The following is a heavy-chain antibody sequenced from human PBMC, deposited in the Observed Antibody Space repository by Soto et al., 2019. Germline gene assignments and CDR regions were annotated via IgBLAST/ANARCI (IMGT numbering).Heavy chain of an antibody. CDR3: ARHPSYGVDDSYYYYRFDL. V-gene: IGHV5-51*01. J-gene: IGHJ5*02. CDR1: GYTFTNSW. Sequence: PGESLKISCQASGYTFTNSWIAWVRQTPGKGLEWMGIIFPGDSDTRYNPTFQGQVTISVDNSINTAYLRWNSLKASDTATYFCARHPSYGVDDSYYYYRFDLWGPGTLVTVSS. CDR2: IFPGDSDT. D-gene: IGHD3-16*01.